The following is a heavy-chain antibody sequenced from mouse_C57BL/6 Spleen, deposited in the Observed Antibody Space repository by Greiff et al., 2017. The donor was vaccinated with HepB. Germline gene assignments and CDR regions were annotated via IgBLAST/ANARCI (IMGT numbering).Heavy chain of an antibody. CDR3: TRSPITTVVARDV. Sequence: EVQLVESGTVLARPGASVKMSCKTSGYTFTSYWMHWVKQRPGQGLEWIGAIYPGNSDTSYNQKFKGKAKLTAVTSASTAYMELSSLTHEDSAVYYCTRSPITTVVARDVWGTGTTVTVSS. V-gene: IGHV1-5*01. CDR2: IYPGNSDT. CDR1: GYTFTSYW. J-gene: IGHJ1*03. D-gene: IGHD1-1*01.